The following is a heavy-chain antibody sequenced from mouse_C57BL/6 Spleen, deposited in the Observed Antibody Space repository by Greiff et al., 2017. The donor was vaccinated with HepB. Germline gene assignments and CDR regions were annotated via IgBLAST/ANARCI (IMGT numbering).Heavy chain of an antibody. Sequence: VQLQQSGPELVKPGASVKISCKASGYAFSSSWMNWVKQRPGKGLEWIGRIYPGDGDTNYNGKFKGKATLTADKSSSTAYMQLSSLTSEDSAVYFCARAGYYGYAMDYWGQGTSVTVSS. CDR2: IYPGDGDT. J-gene: IGHJ4*01. CDR1: GYAFSSSW. D-gene: IGHD1-1*01. CDR3: ARAGYYGYAMDY. V-gene: IGHV1-82*01.